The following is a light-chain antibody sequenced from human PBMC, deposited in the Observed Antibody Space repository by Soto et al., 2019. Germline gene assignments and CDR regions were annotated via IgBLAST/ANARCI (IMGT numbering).Light chain of an antibody. Sequence: IVLSKSPGTLSLTPGERATLSCRASQSLNSSYLAWYQQKPGQAPRLLIYDASSRATGIPDRFSGSGSGTDFTLTISRLEPEDSAVYYCQQYGSSPPITFGQGTRLEIK. V-gene: IGKV3-20*01. J-gene: IGKJ5*01. CDR3: QQYGSSPPIT. CDR2: DAS. CDR1: QSLNSSY.